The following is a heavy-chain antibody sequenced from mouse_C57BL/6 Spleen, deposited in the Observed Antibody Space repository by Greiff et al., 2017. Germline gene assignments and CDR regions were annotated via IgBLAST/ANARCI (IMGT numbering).Heavy chain of an antibody. D-gene: IGHD2-4*01. V-gene: IGHV1-26*01. J-gene: IGHJ2*01. CDR1: GYTFTDYY. Sequence: VQLQQSGPELVKPGASVKISCKASGYTFTDYYMNWVKQSHGKSLEWIGDINPNNGGTSYNQKFKGKATLTVDKSSSTAYMELRSLTSEDSAVYYCARSLYDYDVWGQGTTRTVSS. CDR2: INPNNGGT. CDR3: ARSLYDYDV.